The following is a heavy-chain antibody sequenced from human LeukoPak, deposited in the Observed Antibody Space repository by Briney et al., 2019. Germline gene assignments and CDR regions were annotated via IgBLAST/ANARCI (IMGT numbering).Heavy chain of an antibody. CDR2: ISYDGSNK. Sequence: GGSLRLSCAASGFTFSSYGMHWVRQAPGKGLEWVAVISYDGSNKYYADSVKGRFTISRDNAKNTLYLQMNSLRAEDTAVYYCARDRGYTQDYWGQGTLVTVSS. CDR1: GFTFSSYG. J-gene: IGHJ4*02. V-gene: IGHV3-30*03. CDR3: ARDRGYTQDY. D-gene: IGHD5-12*01.